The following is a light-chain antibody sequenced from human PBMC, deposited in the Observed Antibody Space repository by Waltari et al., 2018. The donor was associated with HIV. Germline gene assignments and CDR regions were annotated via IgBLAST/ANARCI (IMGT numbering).Light chain of an antibody. CDR3: SSYGGVASYLI. CDR2: DVN. V-gene: IGLV2-11*01. J-gene: IGLJ2*01. Sequence: HSALTQPRSVSGSPGQSVTISCTGTSSDIGAYDYVSWFQKFPGRAPKLPIFDVNKRPSGVPDLFSGFKSGDTASLTISGLQPDDESDYFCSSYGGVASYLIFGGGTTLTVL. CDR1: SSDIGAYDY.